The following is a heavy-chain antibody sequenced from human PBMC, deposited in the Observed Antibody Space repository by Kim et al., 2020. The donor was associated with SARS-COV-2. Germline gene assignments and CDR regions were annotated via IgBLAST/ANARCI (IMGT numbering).Heavy chain of an antibody. V-gene: IGHV4-59*01. Sequence: SETLSLTCTVSGGSISSYYWSWIRQPPGKGLEWIGYIYYSGSTNYNPSLKSRVTISVDTSKNQFSLKLSSVTAPDTAVYYCARCPRRGYCSGGSCNPNYYYYYGMDVWGQGTTVTVSS. D-gene: IGHD2-15*01. CDR1: GGSISSYY. J-gene: IGHJ6*02. CDR2: IYYSGST. CDR3: ARCPRRGYCSGGSCNPNYYYYYGMDV.